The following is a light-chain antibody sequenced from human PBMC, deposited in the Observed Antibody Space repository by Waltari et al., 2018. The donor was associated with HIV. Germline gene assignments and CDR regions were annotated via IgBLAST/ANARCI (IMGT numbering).Light chain of an antibody. J-gene: IGLJ3*02. CDR2: DDN. CDR3: QVWDTTTDQWV. CDR1: NIGSKS. V-gene: IGLV3-21*04. Sequence: SYVLTQPPSVSVDPGETARITCGGTNIGSKSVQWYQQKPGQAPVLVIYDDNDRPSGIPELVSGSSSGNTATLTISRVEAGDEADYYCQVWDTTTDQWVFGGGTELAVL.